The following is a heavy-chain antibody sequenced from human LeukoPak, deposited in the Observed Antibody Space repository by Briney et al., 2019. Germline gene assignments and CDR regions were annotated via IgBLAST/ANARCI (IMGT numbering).Heavy chain of an antibody. CDR1: GGSISGFY. D-gene: IGHD6-19*01. CDR2: LYYSGST. Sequence: SETLSLTCTVSGGSISGFYWSWIRQPPGKGLEWIEYLYYSGSTNYNPSLKSRVTISVDTSKNQFSLKLSSVTAADTAVYYCARSIAVSNWFDPWGQGTLVTVSS. CDR3: ARSIAVSNWFDP. J-gene: IGHJ5*02. V-gene: IGHV4-59*08.